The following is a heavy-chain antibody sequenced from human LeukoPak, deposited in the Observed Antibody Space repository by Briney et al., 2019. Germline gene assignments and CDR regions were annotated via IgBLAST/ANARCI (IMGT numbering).Heavy chain of an antibody. V-gene: IGHV4-39*01. D-gene: IGHD2/OR15-2a*01. CDR2: ISYTGNT. J-gene: IGHJ4*02. CDR1: DFSINSSDYY. CDR3: VRQSFTRYYFGGYY. Sequence: PETLSLTCSVSDFSINSSDYYWGWIRQTPGKGLEWIASISYTGNTYNNPSLESRVPISVDTSKNQFSLRSASVSAADTAVYYCVRQSFTRYYFGGYYGGRGTLVTVSS.